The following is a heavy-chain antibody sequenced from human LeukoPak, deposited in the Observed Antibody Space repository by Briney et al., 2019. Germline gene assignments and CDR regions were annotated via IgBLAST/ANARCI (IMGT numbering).Heavy chain of an antibody. CDR3: ARDVSGGVGRYFDWPDAFDI. D-gene: IGHD3-9*01. Sequence: GGSLRLSXAASGFTFSSYEMNWVRQAPGKGLEWVSYISSSGSTIYYADSVKGRFTISRDNAKNSLYLQMNSLRAEDTAVYYCARDVSGGVGRYFDWPDAFDIWGQGTMVTVSS. V-gene: IGHV3-48*03. J-gene: IGHJ3*02. CDR2: ISSSGSTI. CDR1: GFTFSSYE.